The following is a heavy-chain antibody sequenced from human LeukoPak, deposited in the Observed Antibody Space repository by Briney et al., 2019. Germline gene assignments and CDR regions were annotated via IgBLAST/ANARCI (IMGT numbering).Heavy chain of an antibody. V-gene: IGHV1-24*01. J-gene: IGHJ4*02. CDR3: ARYQPQLRYLGIAARPVDY. CDR2: FDPEDGET. CDR1: GYTLTELS. Sequence: ASVKVSCKVSGYTLTELSMHWVRQAPGKGLEWMGGFDPEDGETIYAQKFQGRVTMTEDTSTDTAYMELSSLRSEDTAVYYCARYQPQLRYLGIAARPVDYWGQGTLVTVSS. D-gene: IGHD6-6*01.